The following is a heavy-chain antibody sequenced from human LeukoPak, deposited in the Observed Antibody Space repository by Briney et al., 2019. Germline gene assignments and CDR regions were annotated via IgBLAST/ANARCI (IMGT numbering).Heavy chain of an antibody. CDR2: TYFRSKWYN. V-gene: IGHV6-1*01. Sequence: SQTLSLTCAISGDSVSSNGAAWDWIRQSPSRGLEWLGRTYFRSKWYNDYTVSLKSRITVNPDTSKNQFSLHMESVTPEDTAVYYCARFAEMLTGFDYWGQGTLVTVSS. J-gene: IGHJ4*02. CDR1: GDSVSSNGAA. D-gene: IGHD3-16*01. CDR3: ARFAEMLTGFDY.